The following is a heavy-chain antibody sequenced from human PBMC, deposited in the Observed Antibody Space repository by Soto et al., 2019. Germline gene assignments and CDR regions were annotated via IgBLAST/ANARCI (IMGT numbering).Heavy chain of an antibody. CDR1: GYSISSGYY. D-gene: IGHD6-25*01. Sequence: SETLSLTCAVSGYSISSGYYWGWIRQPPGKGLEWIGSIYHSGSTYYNPSLKSRVTISVDTSKNQFSLKLSSVTAADTAVYYCAREAAVGGDYWGQGTLVTVSS. CDR3: AREAAVGGDY. V-gene: IGHV4-38-2*02. CDR2: IYHSGST. J-gene: IGHJ4*02.